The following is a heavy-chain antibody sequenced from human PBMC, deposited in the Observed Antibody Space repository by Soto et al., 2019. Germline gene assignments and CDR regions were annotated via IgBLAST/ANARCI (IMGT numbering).Heavy chain of an antibody. Sequence: QVQLQESGPGLVKPSGTLSLTCAVSGGSISSSNWWSWVRQPPGKGLEWIGEIYHSGSTNYNPSLKIRVTISVDKSKNQFSLKLSSVTAADTAVYYCARGPDYYGSGSYLRWFDPWGQGTLVTVSS. CDR1: GGSISSSNW. D-gene: IGHD3-10*01. J-gene: IGHJ5*02. CDR3: ARGPDYYGSGSYLRWFDP. V-gene: IGHV4-4*02. CDR2: IYHSGST.